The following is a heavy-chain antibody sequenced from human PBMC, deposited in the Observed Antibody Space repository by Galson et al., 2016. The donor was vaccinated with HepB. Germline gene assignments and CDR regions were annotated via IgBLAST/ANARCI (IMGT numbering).Heavy chain of an antibody. CDR3: ARHDDKGLDP. D-gene: IGHD1-1*01. V-gene: IGHV5-10-1*01. J-gene: IGHJ5*02. CDR2: YDPGDSHT. Sequence: QSGAEVKKPGESLRISCRASGYSFGSYWISWVRQKPGKGPEWIGRYDPGDSHTGYSPSFQGHVTLSGDKSTGTAYLQWSSLKASDTAIYYCARHDDKGLDPWGQGTLVTVSP. CDR1: GYSFGSYW.